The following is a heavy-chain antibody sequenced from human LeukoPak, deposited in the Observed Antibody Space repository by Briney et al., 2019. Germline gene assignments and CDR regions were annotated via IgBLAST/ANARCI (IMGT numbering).Heavy chain of an antibody. J-gene: IGHJ4*02. CDR3: ARGRRYGSGIQDY. CDR2: FDPEDGET. V-gene: IGHV1-24*01. CDR1: GYTLTELS. Sequence: ASVKVSCKVSGYTLTELSMHWVRQAPGKGLEWMGGFDPEDGETIYAQKFQGRVTITRNTSISTAYMELSSLRSEDTAVYYCARGRRYGSGIQDYWGQGTLVTVSS. D-gene: IGHD3-10*01.